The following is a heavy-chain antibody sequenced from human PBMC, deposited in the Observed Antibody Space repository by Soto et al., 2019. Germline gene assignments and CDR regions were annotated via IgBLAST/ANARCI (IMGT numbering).Heavy chain of an antibody. J-gene: IGHJ6*03. CDR3: ARALYCYCSNTRCYYMDV. D-gene: IGHD2-2*01. CDR2: ISSSGNYI. Sequence: EVRLVESGGGLVKPGGSLRLSCAASGFTFSTYSMNWVRQVPGKGLEWVSSISSSGNYIYYADSVKGRFTISRDNAKNSLDLQMNNLRAEDTAVYYCARALYCYCSNTRCYYMDVWGEGTTVTVSS. CDR1: GFTFSTYS. V-gene: IGHV3-21*01.